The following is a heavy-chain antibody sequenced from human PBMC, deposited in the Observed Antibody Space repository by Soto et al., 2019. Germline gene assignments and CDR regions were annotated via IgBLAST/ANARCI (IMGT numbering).Heavy chain of an antibody. V-gene: IGHV4-34*01. D-gene: IGHD3-9*01. J-gene: IGHJ2*01. CDR2: IHDRGSI. Sequence: QVQLQQWGAGPLRPLETLSLTCGVSGGSFSGYYWAWIRQSPGKELEWIGEIHDRGSINYNPSLKSRVSISVDPSKNPYSLNLRSVTAADPAVYYCARESHDILTGPPWVWYFDLWGRGTLLTVSS. CDR3: ARESHDILTGPPWVWYFDL. CDR1: GGSFSGYY.